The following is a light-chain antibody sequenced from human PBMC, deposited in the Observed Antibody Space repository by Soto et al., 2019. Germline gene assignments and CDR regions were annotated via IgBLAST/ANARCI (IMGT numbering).Light chain of an antibody. CDR3: SSYAGSNNFCV. J-gene: IGLJ1*01. CDR2: DVS. CDR1: SSDVGGYIY. Sequence: QSALTQPPSASGSPGQSVTISCTGTSSDVGGYIYVSWYQHHPGKAPKLIIYDVSKRPSGVPDRFSGSKSGNTASLTVSGLQAEDEADYYCSSYAGSNNFCVFGTGTQLTVL. V-gene: IGLV2-8*01.